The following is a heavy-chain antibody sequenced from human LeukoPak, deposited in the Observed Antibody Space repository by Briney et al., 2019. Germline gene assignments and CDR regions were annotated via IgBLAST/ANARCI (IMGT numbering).Heavy chain of an antibody. D-gene: IGHD3-22*01. Sequence: GGSLRLSCAASGFTFSSYSMNWVRQAPGKGLEWVSYISSSSSTIYYADSVKGRFTISRDNAKNSLYLQMNSLRAEDTAVYYCARVKYDYDSSRFDPWGQGTLVTVSS. CDR3: ARVKYDYDSSRFDP. V-gene: IGHV3-48*01. J-gene: IGHJ5*02. CDR1: GFTFSSYS. CDR2: ISSSSSTI.